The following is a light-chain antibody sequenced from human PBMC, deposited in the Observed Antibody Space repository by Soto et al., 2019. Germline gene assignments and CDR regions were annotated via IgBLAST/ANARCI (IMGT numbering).Light chain of an antibody. J-gene: IGKJ4*01. V-gene: IGKV3-20*01. Sequence: EIVLAQSPGTLSLSPGERATLSCRASQSVSSSYLAWYQQKPGQAPRLLMYGASRRATGIPDRFSGSGSGTDFTLTISRLEPEDFAVYYCQHYGRSPLTFGGGTKVEIQ. CDR2: GAS. CDR3: QHYGRSPLT. CDR1: QSVSSSY.